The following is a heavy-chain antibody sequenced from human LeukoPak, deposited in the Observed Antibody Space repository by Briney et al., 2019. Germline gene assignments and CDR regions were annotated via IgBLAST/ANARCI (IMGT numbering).Heavy chain of an antibody. J-gene: IGHJ4*02. V-gene: IGHV1-2*02. CDR2: INPNSGGT. CDR1: GYTFTGYY. Sequence: VASVKVSFKASGYTFTGYYMHWVRQAPGQGLEWMGWINPNSGGTNYSQKFQGSVTMTRDTSISTAYMELRSLRSDDTAVYYCAMGEGDHSCMPSGYWGQGTLVTVSS. CDR3: AMGEGDHSCMPSGY. D-gene: IGHD3-16*01.